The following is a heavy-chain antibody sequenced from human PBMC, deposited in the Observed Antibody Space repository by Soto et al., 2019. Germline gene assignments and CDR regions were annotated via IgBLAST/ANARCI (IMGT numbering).Heavy chain of an antibody. CDR3: AKRERWPASGPY. V-gene: IGHV3-23*01. Sequence: EVQLLESGGGLVQPGGSLRLSCAASGFTFSSYSMTWVRQAPGKGLEWVSDISGSGDNTYYADSVKGRFTISRDNSKNTLDLQMNSLRVEDTALYYCAKRERWPASGPYWGQGTLVTVSS. D-gene: IGHD1-1*01. CDR1: GFTFSSYS. J-gene: IGHJ4*02. CDR2: ISGSGDNT.